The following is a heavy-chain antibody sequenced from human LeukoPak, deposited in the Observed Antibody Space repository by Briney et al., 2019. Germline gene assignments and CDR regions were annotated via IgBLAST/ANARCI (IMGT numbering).Heavy chain of an antibody. CDR2: IYYSGST. CDR1: GGSISSYY. D-gene: IGHD6-13*01. CDR3: ARAVSSSWGAFDI. J-gene: IGHJ3*02. Sequence: SETLSLTCTVSGGSISSYYWSWIRQPPGKGLEWIGYIYYSGSTNYNPSLKGRVTISVDTSKNQFSLKLSSVTAADTAVYYCARAVSSSWGAFDIWGQGTMVTVSS. V-gene: IGHV4-59*01.